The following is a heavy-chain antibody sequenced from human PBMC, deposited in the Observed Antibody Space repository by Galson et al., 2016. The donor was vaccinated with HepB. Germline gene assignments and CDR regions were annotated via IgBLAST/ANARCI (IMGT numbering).Heavy chain of an antibody. CDR1: GLTFSKYA. V-gene: IGHV3-30-3*02. CDR3: AKAATPVFYYHGMDV. Sequence: SLRLSCAMSGLTFSKYAMQWVRQAPGKGLEWVEVISDYGTNINYADSVKGRFTISRDSSDETLFLQMNSLRYEDTAVYYCAKAATPVFYYHGMDVWGQGTTVTVSS. J-gene: IGHJ6*02. CDR2: ISDYGTNI.